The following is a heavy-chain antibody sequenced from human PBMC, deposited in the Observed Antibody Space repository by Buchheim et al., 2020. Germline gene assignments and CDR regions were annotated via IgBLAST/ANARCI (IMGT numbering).Heavy chain of an antibody. D-gene: IGHD3-3*01. CDR1: GGSISSSSYY. J-gene: IGHJ5*02. CDR3: ARAYYDFWSGYYTRFDP. V-gene: IGHV4-39*01. Sequence: QLQLQESGPGLVKPSETLSLTCTVSGGSISSSSYYWGWIRQPPGKGLEWIGSIYYSGSTYYNPSLKSRVTISVDTSKNQFALKLSSVTAADTAVYYCARAYYDFWSGYYTRFDPWGQGTL. CDR2: IYYSGST.